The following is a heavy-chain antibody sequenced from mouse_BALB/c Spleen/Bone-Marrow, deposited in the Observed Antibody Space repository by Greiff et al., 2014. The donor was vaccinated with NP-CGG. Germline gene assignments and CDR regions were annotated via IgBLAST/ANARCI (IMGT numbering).Heavy chain of an antibody. CDR2: INPNTDYT. V-gene: IGHV1-7*01. CDR3: ARKGRGLAMDY. J-gene: IGHJ4*01. CDR1: GYTFSSYW. Sequence: QVQLKQSGAELAKPGASVKMSCKASGYTFSSYWMHWVKQRPGQGLEWIGYINPNTDYTEYSQKFKDKATLTADKSSSTAYMQLSSPTSEDSAVYYCARKGRGLAMDYWGQGTSVTVSS. D-gene: IGHD3-3*01.